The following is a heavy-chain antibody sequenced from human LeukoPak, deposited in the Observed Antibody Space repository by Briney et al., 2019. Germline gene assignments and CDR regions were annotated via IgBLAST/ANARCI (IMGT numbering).Heavy chain of an antibody. CDR3: AAIAYGGNYWSVLHY. V-gene: IGHV3-30-3*01. D-gene: IGHD4-23*01. CDR2: ISSDRINK. Sequence: GGSLRLSSAASGFTFSSYWMIWVRPAPGKGREWVALISSDRINKYYADSVRGRFTICRDNSKNTLYLQMISLRPDVAAMYYCAAIAYGGNYWSVLHYWGQGTLVTVSS. CDR1: GFTFSSYW. J-gene: IGHJ4*02.